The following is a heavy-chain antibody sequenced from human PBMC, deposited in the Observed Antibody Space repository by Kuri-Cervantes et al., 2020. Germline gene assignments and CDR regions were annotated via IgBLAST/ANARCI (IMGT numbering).Heavy chain of an antibody. CDR2: IGTVGAT. J-gene: IGHJ4*02. V-gene: IGHV3-13*01. CDR3: ARDVNQYKRNDLDF. Sequence: GESLKISWAASGFTFSNYDMHWVRQVTGKGLEWVSAIGTVGATYYPDSVKGRFIISSENAKNSLYLQMNSLRAGDTAVYYCARDVNQYKRNDLDFWGQGTLVTVSS. CDR1: GFTFSNYD. D-gene: IGHD1-20*01.